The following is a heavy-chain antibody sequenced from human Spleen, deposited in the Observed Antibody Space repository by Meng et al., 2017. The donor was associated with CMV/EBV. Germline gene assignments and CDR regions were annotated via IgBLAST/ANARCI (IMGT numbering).Heavy chain of an antibody. D-gene: IGHD2-2*01. CDR3: AKGRCSSTSCYYNWFDP. V-gene: IGHV3-23*01. J-gene: IGHJ5*02. CDR2: ISGSGGRT. Sequence: FTFSSYAMSLVPQAPERGLEWVSAISGSGGRTYYADSVKGRFPISRDNSKNTLYLQMNSLRAEDTAVYYCAKGRCSSTSCYYNWFDPWGQGTLVTVSS. CDR1: FTFSSYA.